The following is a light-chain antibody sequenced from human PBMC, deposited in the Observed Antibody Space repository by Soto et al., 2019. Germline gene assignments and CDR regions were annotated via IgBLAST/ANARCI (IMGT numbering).Light chain of an antibody. J-gene: IGKJ2*01. CDR2: GAS. CDR3: QQYSNWPPYT. CDR1: QSVSSN. Sequence: EIVMTQSPATLSVSPGERATLSCRASQSVSSNLAWYQQKPGQAPRLLIYGASTRAPGIPARFSGSRSGTEFTLTISSLQSEDFAVYYCQQYSNWPPYTFGQGTKLEIK. V-gene: IGKV3-15*01.